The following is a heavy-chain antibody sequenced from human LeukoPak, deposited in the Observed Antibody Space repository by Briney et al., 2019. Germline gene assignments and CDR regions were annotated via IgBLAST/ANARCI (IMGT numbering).Heavy chain of an antibody. CDR2: IYTSGST. CDR3: ARGPNRWRGYYFDY. Sequence: SETLSLTCTVSGGSISSYYWSWIRQPAGKGLEWIGRIYTSGSTNYNPSLKSRVTMSVDTSKNQFSLKLSSVTAADTAVYYCARGPNRWRGYYFDYWGQGTLVTVSS. V-gene: IGHV4-4*07. CDR1: GGSISSYY. J-gene: IGHJ4*02. D-gene: IGHD2-15*01.